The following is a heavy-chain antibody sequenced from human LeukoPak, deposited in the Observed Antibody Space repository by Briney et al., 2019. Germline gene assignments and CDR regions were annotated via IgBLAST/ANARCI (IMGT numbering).Heavy chain of an antibody. CDR1: GGSISGYF. D-gene: IGHD6-6*01. J-gene: IGHJ4*02. CDR3: ARSSSPRNDGLFDY. Sequence: SETLSLTCTVSGGSISGYFWSWIRQPPGKGLEWIGYTYYSGDTNYNPSFKSRFTISVDSSKNQFSLDLSSVTAADTAVYYCARSSSPRNDGLFDYWGQGTLVTVSS. V-gene: IGHV4-59*01. CDR2: TYYSGDT.